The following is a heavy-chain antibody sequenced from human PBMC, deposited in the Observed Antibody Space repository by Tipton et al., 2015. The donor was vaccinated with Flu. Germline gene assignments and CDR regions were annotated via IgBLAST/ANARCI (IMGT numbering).Heavy chain of an antibody. CDR1: GSSVSSGNNY. Sequence: TLSLTCTVSGSSVSSGNNYGGWVRPPAGKGLEWIWRIFTNGVTGYHPSLKSRVTIALDTSKKQFCLKLSSVTATDTAVYYCAKEPPGYWGHGTLVTVSS. V-gene: IGHV4-61*02. CDR2: IFTNGVT. CDR3: AKEPPGY. J-gene: IGHJ4*01.